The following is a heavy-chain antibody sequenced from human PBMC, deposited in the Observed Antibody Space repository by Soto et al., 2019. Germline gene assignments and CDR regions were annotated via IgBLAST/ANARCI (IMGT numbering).Heavy chain of an antibody. V-gene: IGHV4-59*08. CDR3: ARLGGFYQSLDS. D-gene: IGHD3-22*01. J-gene: IGHJ5*01. Sequence: SSETLSLTCTVSGGSISSYYWIWIRQPPGKGLEWIGYIYYTGTTTYNPSIKSRVTISVDSSKNQFSLNLTSVSAADTAVYYCARLGGFYQSLDSWGQGTLVTVSS. CDR2: IYYTGTT. CDR1: GGSISSYY.